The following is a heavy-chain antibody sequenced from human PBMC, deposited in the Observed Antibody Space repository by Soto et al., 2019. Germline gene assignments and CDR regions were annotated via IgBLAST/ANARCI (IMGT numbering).Heavy chain of an antibody. V-gene: IGHV4-59*01. Sequence: ASETLSLTCSLSGGAIGGYYWSWIRQPPGKALEWIGYVSYSGSTDYHPSLKSRVSISIDTSKNQFSLRLSSVTAADTAVYYCARERTGDPTFFDYWGQGTLVTVSS. D-gene: IGHD1-1*01. CDR2: VSYSGST. CDR1: GGAIGGYY. J-gene: IGHJ4*02. CDR3: ARERTGDPTFFDY.